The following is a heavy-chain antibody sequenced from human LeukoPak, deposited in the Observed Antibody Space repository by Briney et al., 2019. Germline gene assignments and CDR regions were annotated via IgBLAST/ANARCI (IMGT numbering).Heavy chain of an antibody. D-gene: IGHD3-10*01. CDR3: ARSYYYGSGSYYNWFDP. CDR2: ISAYNGNT. J-gene: IGHJ5*02. CDR1: GYTFTSYG. Sequence: ASVKVSCKASGYTFTSYGISWVRQAPGQGLEWMGWISAYNGNTNYAQKLQGRVTMTTDTPTSTAYMELRSLRSDDTAVYYCARSYYYGSGSYYNWFDPWGQGTLVTVSS. V-gene: IGHV1-18*01.